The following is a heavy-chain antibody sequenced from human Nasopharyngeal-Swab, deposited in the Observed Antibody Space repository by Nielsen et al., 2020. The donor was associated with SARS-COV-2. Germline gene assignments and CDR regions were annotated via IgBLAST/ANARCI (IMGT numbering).Heavy chain of an antibody. Sequence: SETLSLTCTVSGGSMNTISYYWGWIRQPPGKGLEWIGNIYNSGSAYNNPSLKSRVSISVDTSKNQFSLKLSSVTAADMAVYYCARGSLAAIPRSSWYFDYWGQGTLVTVSS. CDR3: ARGSLAAIPRSSWYFDY. J-gene: IGHJ4*02. CDR2: IYNSGSA. CDR1: GGSMNTISYY. D-gene: IGHD6-13*01. V-gene: IGHV4-39*07.